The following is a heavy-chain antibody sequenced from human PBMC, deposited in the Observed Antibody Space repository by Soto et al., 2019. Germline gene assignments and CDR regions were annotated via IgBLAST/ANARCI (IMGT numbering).Heavy chain of an antibody. J-gene: IGHJ4*02. D-gene: IGHD6-13*01. V-gene: IGHV3-30*18. CDR1: GFTFSSYG. CDR3: AKEGGIAADDTCFDY. CDR2: ISYDGSNK. Sequence: QVQLVESGGGVVQPGRSLRLSCAASGFTFSSYGMHWVRQAPGKGLEWVAVISYDGSNKYYADSVKGRFTISRDNSKNTLYLQMNSMSANDTAVYYCAKEGGIAADDTCFDYWGQGTLGTVSS.